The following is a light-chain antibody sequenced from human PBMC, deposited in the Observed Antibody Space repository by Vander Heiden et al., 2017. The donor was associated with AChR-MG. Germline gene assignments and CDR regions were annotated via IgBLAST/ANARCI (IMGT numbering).Light chain of an antibody. CDR2: DVS. CDR1: SSDVGGYHY. J-gene: IGLJ1*01. Sequence: QSALTQPRSVSGSPGQSVPISCTGTSSDVGGYHYVSWYQQHPSKAPKLMIYDVSKRPSGVPDRFSGSKSGNTASLTISGLQAEDEADYYCCSYAGSYTFYVFGTGTKVTVL. V-gene: IGLV2-11*01. CDR3: CSYAGSYTFYV.